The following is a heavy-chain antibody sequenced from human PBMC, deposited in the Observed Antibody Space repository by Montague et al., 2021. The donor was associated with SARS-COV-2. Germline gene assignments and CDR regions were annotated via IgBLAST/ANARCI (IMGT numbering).Heavy chain of an antibody. J-gene: IGHJ4*02. D-gene: IGHD3-22*01. CDR3: AKTHRYYNRNFDY. CDR2: IYSGGSST. Sequence: SLRLSCAASGFTFNSYAMSWVRQAPEKGLEWVSIIYSGGSSTYYADSVKGRFTISRDNSKNTLYLQMNSMIAEDTAVYYCAKTHRYYNRNFDYWGQGTLVTVSS. V-gene: IGHV3-23*03. CDR1: GFTFNSYA.